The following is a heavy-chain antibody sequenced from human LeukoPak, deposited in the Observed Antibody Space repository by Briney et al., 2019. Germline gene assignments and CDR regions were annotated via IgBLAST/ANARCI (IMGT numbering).Heavy chain of an antibody. CDR2: ISAYNGNT. D-gene: IGHD2-8*01. CDR3: ARGSYCTNGVCPNFDY. V-gene: IGHV1-18*01. Sequence: ASVKFSCKASGYTFTSYGISWVRQAPGQGLEWMGWISAYNGNTNYAQKLQGRVTMTTDTSTSTAYMELRSLRSDDTAVYYCARGSYCTNGVCPNFDYWGQGTLVTVSS. J-gene: IGHJ4*02. CDR1: GYTFTSYG.